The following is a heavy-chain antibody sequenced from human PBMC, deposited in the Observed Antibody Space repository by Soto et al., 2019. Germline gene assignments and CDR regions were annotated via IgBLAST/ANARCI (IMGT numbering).Heavy chain of an antibody. V-gene: IGHV1-69*01. CDR1: GGTFSSYA. D-gene: IGHD4-17*01. Sequence: QGHLVQSGAAVMKPGSSVKVSCKASGGTFSSYAISWVRQAPGQGLEWLGGIIPIFGTANYAQKFQGRVTITAVESTSTAYMELSSLRSEDTAEYECASRTTVTVDYWGQGTLVTVSS. J-gene: IGHJ4*02. CDR2: IIPIFGTA. CDR3: ASRTTVTVDY.